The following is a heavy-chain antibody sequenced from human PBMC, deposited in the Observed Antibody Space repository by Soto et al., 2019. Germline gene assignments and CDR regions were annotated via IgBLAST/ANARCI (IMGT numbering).Heavy chain of an antibody. CDR2: IYYSGSS. J-gene: IGHJ4*02. D-gene: IGHD6-13*01. V-gene: IGHV4-59*08. Sequence: SETLSLTCTVSGGSISSYYWSWIRQPPGKGLEWIGYIYYSGSSNHNPSLKSRVTISVDTSKNQFSLKLSSVTAADTAVYYCARLQLAAAGYYFDYWGQGTLVTVSS. CDR1: GGSISSYY. CDR3: ARLQLAAAGYYFDY.